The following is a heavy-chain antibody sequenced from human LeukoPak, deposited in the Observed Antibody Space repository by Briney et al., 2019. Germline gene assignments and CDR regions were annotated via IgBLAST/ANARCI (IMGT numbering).Heavy chain of an antibody. CDR3: AKGHPADDY. V-gene: IGHV3-53*01. Sequence: GGSLRLSCTVSGFTVSSDSMSWVRQAPGKGLEWVSFIYSGGSTHYSDSVKSRFTISRDNSKNTLYLQMNSLRAEDTAVYYCAKGHPADDYWGQGTLVTVSS. CDR2: IYSGGST. J-gene: IGHJ4*02. CDR1: GFTVSSDS.